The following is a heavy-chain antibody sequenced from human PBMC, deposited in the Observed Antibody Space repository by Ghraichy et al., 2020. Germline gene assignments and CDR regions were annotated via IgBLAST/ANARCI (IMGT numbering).Heavy chain of an antibody. V-gene: IGHV3-33*01. Sequence: GGSLRLSCAASGFTFSSYGMHWVRQAPGKGLEWVAVIWYDGSNKYYADSVKGRFTISRDNSKNTLYLQMNSLRAEDTAVYYCARLVEERHSDYWGQGTLVTVSS. CDR2: IWYDGSNK. J-gene: IGHJ4*02. CDR1: GFTFSSYG. D-gene: IGHD1-1*01. CDR3: ARLVEERHSDY.